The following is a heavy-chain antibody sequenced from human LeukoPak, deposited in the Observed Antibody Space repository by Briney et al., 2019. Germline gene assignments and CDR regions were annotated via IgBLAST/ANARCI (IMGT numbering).Heavy chain of an antibody. CDR3: ARDAPKLYCSGGSCAEDY. Sequence: GGSLRLSCAASGFTFSSYEMNWVRQAPGKGLEWVSYISSSGSTIYYADPVKGRFTISRDNAKNSLYLQMNSLRAEDTAVYYCARDAPKLYCSGGSCAEDYWGQGTLVTVSS. V-gene: IGHV3-48*03. D-gene: IGHD2-15*01. J-gene: IGHJ4*02. CDR1: GFTFSSYE. CDR2: ISSSGSTI.